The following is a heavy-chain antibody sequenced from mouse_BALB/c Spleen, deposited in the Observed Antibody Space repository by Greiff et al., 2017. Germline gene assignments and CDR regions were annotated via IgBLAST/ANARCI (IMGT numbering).Heavy chain of an antibody. V-gene: IGHV1-14*01. CDR2: INPYNDGT. CDR1: GYTFTSYV. CDR3: ARSGGYSSMDY. Sequence: EVQLQQSGPELVKPGASVQMSCKASGYTFTSYVMHWVKQKPGQGLEWIGYINPYNDGTKYNEKFKGKATLTSDKSSSTAYMELSSLTSEDSAVYYCARSGGYSSMDYWGQGTSVTVSS. J-gene: IGHJ4*01. D-gene: IGHD2-3*01.